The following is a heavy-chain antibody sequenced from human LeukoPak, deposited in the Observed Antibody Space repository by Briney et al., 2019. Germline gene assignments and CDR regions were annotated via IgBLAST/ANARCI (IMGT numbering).Heavy chain of an antibody. V-gene: IGHV1-69*05. CDR1: GGTFSSYA. J-gene: IGHJ4*02. CDR3: ARDLNDYGDYSFDY. D-gene: IGHD4-17*01. CDR2: IIPIFGTA. Sequence: SVKVSCKASGGTFSSYAISWVRQAPGQGLEWMGRIIPIFGTANYAQKFQGGVTITTDESTSTAYMELSSLRSGDTAVYCCARDLNDYGDYSFDYWGQGTLVTVSS.